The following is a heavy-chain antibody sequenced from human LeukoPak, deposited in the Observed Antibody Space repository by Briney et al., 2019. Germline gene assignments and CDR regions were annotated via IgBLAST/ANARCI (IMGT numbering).Heavy chain of an antibody. CDR1: GFTFSSYA. V-gene: IGHV3-23*01. CDR2: ISGSGGGT. CDR3: AKARWSSPVSSSDM. J-gene: IGHJ3*02. Sequence: GGSLRLSCAASGFTFSSYAMSWVRQAPGKGLEWVSGISGSGGGTYYADSVKGRFTISRDNSKNTLYLQMNSLRADDTAVYYCAKARWSSPVSSSDMWGQGTMVTVSS. D-gene: IGHD2/OR15-2a*01.